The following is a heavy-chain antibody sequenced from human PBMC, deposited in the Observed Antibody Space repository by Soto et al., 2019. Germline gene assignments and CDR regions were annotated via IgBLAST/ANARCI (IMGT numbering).Heavy chain of an antibody. J-gene: IGHJ3*02. CDR2: IHYSGST. D-gene: IGHD3-10*01. V-gene: IGHV4-59*08. CDR1: GDSISSYY. Sequence: PSETLSLTCTVSGDSISSYYWSWIRQPPGKGLEWIGYIHYSGSTNYNPSLKSRVTISVDTSKNQFSLKLSSVTAADTAVYYCARRPGFGHAFDIWGLGTRVTVSS. CDR3: ARRPGFGHAFDI.